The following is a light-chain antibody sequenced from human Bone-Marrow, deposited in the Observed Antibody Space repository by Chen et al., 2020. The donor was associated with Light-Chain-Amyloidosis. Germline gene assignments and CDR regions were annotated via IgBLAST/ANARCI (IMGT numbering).Light chain of an antibody. J-gene: IGLJ1*01. Sequence: QSALTQPASVSGSPGQSITISCTGTSTDVGNYNLVSWSQRHPGKAPKLIIFEDNKRPSGVPSRFSGSRSGYTASLTISGLQAEDESDYYCCSYAGSQIFVFGTGSRVTVL. CDR3: CSYAGSQIFV. CDR1: STDVGNYNL. V-gene: IGLV2-23*01. CDR2: EDN.